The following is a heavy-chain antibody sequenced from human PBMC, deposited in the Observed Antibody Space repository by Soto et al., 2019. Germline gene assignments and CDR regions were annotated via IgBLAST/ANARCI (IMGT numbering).Heavy chain of an antibody. V-gene: IGHV3-48*03. CDR2: ISSSGSTI. D-gene: IGHD3-16*01. J-gene: IGHJ4*02. Sequence: ESGGGLVQPGGSLRLSCAASGFTFSSYEMNWVRQAPGKGLEWVSYISSSGSTIYYADSVKGRFTISRDNAKNSLYLQMNSLRAEDTAVYYCARRGEWLGGADDYWGQGTLVTVSS. CDR1: GFTFSSYE. CDR3: ARRGEWLGGADDY.